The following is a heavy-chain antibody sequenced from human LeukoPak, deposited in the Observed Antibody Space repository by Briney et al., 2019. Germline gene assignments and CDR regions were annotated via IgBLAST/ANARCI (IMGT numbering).Heavy chain of an antibody. CDR1: GFTFSSYG. D-gene: IGHD3-10*01. CDR2: IRYDGSNK. J-gene: IGHJ4*02. V-gene: IGHV3-30*02. CDR3: AKLPVWFGELSFDY. Sequence: GGSLRLSCAASGFTFSSYGMHWVRQAPGKGLEWVAFIRYDGSNKYYADSVKGRFTISRDNSKNTLYLQMNSLRAEDTAVYYCAKLPVWFGELSFDYWGQGTLVTVSS.